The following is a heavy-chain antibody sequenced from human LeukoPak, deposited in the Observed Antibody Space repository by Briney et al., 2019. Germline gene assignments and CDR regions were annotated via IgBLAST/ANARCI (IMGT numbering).Heavy chain of an antibody. D-gene: IGHD3-3*01. J-gene: IGHJ4*02. CDR3: ARSGSGYYDFWSGYYLDY. V-gene: IGHV4-59*01. CDR2: IYYSGST. Sequence: SETLSLTCTVSGGSISSYYWSWIRQPPGKGLEWIGYIYYSGSTNYNPSLKSRVTISVDTSKNQFSLKLSSVTAADTAVYYCARSGSGYYDFWSGYYLDYWGQGTLVTVSS. CDR1: GGSISSYY.